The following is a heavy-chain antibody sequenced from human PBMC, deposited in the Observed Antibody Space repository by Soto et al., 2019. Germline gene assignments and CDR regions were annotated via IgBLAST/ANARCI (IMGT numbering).Heavy chain of an antibody. V-gene: IGHV3-30-3*01. CDR1: GFTFSSYA. Sequence: PGGSLRLSCAASGFTFSSYAMHWVRQAPGKGLEWVAVISYDGSNKYYADSVKGRFTTSRDNSKNTLYLQMNSLRAEDTAVYYCARSQLWNPPGYFDYWGQGTLVTVSS. CDR3: ARSQLWNPPGYFDY. CDR2: ISYDGSNK. D-gene: IGHD5-18*01. J-gene: IGHJ4*02.